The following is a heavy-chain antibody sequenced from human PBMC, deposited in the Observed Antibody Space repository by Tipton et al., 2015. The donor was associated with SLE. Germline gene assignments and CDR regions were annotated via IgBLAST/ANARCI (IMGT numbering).Heavy chain of an antibody. CDR3: ARVGENYYDSSGYYYY. CDR2: INHSGST. V-gene: IGHV4-38-2*01. J-gene: IGHJ4*02. D-gene: IGHD3-22*01. Sequence: TLSLTCAVSGYSISSGYYWGWIRQPPGKGLEWIGHINHSGSTNYNPSLKSRVTISVDTSKNQFSLKLSSVTAADTAVYYCARVGENYYDSSGYYYYWGQGTLVTVSS. CDR1: GYSISSGYY.